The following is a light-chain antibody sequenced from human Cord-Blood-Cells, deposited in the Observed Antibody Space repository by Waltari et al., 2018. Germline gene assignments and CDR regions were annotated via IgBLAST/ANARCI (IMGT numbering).Light chain of an antibody. CDR3: QQSYSTPPS. CDR2: AAS. Sequence: DIQMTQSPSSLSASVGDRVTITCRASQSISSYLNFYQQKPGKAPKLLIYAASSLQSGVPSRVSGSGYGTDFTLTISSLQPEDFATYYCQQSYSTPPSFGQGTKLEIK. J-gene: IGKJ2*03. CDR1: QSISSY. V-gene: IGKV1-39*01.